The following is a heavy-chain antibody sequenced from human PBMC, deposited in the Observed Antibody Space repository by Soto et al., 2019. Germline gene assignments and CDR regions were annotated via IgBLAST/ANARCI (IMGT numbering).Heavy chain of an antibody. CDR3: THSTRLGHSNHGWFDP. D-gene: IGHD5-18*01. V-gene: IGHV2-5*02. CDR2: IYWDDDK. J-gene: IGHJ5*02. Sequence: QINLKESGPTLVKPTQTLTLTCTFSGFSLSTSGVGVGWIRQPPGKALEWLALIYWDDDKEYNPSLKSRLTITEDHSKNQVVLTITKMDTVNTSKYYCTHSTRLGHSNHGWFDPWGQGTLVTVSS. CDR1: GFSLSTSGVG.